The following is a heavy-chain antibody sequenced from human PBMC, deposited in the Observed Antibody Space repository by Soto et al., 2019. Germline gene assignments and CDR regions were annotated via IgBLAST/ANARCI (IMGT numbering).Heavy chain of an antibody. J-gene: IGHJ6*02. D-gene: IGHD2-21*01. CDR2: IYHSGST. V-gene: IGHV4-4*02. Sequence: SETLSLTCAVSGGSISSSNWWSWVRQPPGKGLEWIGEIYHSGSTNYNPSLKSRVTISVDKSKNQFSLKLSSVTAADTAVYYCARDEISVHTGMDLWGQGTTVTVSS. CDR1: GGSISSSNW. CDR3: ARDEISVHTGMDL.